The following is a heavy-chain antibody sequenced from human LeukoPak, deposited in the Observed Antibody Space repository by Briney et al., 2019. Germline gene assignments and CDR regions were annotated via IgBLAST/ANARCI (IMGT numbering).Heavy chain of an antibody. CDR1: GFTFSSYD. Sequence: GGTLRLSCAASGFTFSSYDMSWVRQAPGKGLEWVSSVTSSGGRTFYADSVKGRFTISRDNAKNSLYLQMNSLRAEDTAVYYCGRGHWFLGLWGRGTLVTVSS. CDR3: GRGHWFLGL. V-gene: IGHV3-21*01. J-gene: IGHJ2*01. CDR2: VTSSGGRT.